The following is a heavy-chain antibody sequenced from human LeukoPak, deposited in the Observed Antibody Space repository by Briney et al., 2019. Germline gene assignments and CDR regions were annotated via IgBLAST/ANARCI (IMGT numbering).Heavy chain of an antibody. V-gene: IGHV3-74*01. CDR1: GFTFSSYW. CDR2: IHSDGTST. CDR3: ARGGSSWLDY. D-gene: IGHD6-13*01. J-gene: IGHJ4*02. Sequence: PGGSLRLSCAGSGFTFSSYWMHWVRQPPGEGLVWVSRIHSDGTSTNYADSVKGRFTISRDNAKNTLYLQMSSLRAEDTAVYYCARGGSSWLDYWGQGTLVTVSS.